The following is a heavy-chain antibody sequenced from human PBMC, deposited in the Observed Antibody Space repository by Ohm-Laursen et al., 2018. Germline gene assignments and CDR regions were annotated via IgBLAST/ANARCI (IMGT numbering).Heavy chain of an antibody. Sequence: SLRLSCSASGFTFSSYPMNWVRQAPGKGLEWVSAISDGGRDTYYADSVKGRFTISRDNSKNTLYLQINNLRAEDTAVYYCVRGYTTRWSNYFDCWGQGTLVTISS. CDR3: VRGYTTRWSNYFDC. CDR1: GFTFSSYP. V-gene: IGHV3-23*01. J-gene: IGHJ4*02. D-gene: IGHD2-2*02. CDR2: ISDGGRDT.